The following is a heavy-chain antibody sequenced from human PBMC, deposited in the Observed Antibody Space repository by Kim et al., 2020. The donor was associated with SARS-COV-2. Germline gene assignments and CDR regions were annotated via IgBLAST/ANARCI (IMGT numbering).Heavy chain of an antibody. CDR1: GGSVSSCNYY. Sequence: SETLSLTCTVSGGSVSSCNYYWSWIRQPPGKGLEWIGYICYSGSSNYNPSLKSRVTISVDTSKNQFSLKLSSVTAAATAVYYCARNEMSDYTILGVVSWKGDFDNWGQGTLVTVSS. V-gene: IGHV4-61*01. D-gene: IGHD3-3*01. CDR3: ARNEMSDYTILGVVSWKGDFDN. J-gene: IGHJ4*02. CDR2: ICYSGSS.